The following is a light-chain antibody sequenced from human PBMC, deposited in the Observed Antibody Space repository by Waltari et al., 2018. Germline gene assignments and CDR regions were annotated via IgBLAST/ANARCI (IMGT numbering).Light chain of an antibody. Sequence: SSELTQDPAVSVALGQTVRITCQGDSLTTYAANWYQQRPGQAPILVIFSVDDRPSEIPDRFSGSSSGDTASLTITGAQAEDEADYYCNSRDPTTNAVVFGGGTRLTVL. CDR2: SVD. J-gene: IGLJ2*01. CDR3: NSRDPTTNAVV. V-gene: IGLV3-19*01. CDR1: SLTTYA.